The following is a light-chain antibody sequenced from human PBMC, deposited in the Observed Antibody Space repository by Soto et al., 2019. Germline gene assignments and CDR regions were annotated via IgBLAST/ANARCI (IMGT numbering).Light chain of an antibody. J-gene: IGKJ4*01. Sequence: EIVLTQSPGTLSLSPGERATLSCRASQSGSSSYLAWYQQKPGQAPRLLIYDASSRATGIPDRFSGSGSGTDFTLTISRLEPEDFAVYYCQQYGSSLLTFGGGTKVDIK. CDR2: DAS. CDR1: QSGSSSY. V-gene: IGKV3-20*01. CDR3: QQYGSSLLT.